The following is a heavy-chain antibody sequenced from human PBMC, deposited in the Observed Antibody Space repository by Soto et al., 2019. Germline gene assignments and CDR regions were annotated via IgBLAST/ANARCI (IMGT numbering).Heavy chain of an antibody. Sequence: GGSLRLSCAASGFTFSSYAMSWVRQAPGKGLEWVSAISGSGGSTYYGDSVKGRFTISRDNSKNTLYLQMNSLRAEDTAVYYCSKDPLHIAVAGLFDSWGQGNMVPVSS. V-gene: IGHV3-23*01. CDR1: GFTFSSYA. J-gene: IGHJ4*02. D-gene: IGHD6-19*01. CDR2: ISGSGGST. CDR3: SKDPLHIAVAGLFDS.